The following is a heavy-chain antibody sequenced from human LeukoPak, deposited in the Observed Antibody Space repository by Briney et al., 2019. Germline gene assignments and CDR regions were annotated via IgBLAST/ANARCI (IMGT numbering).Heavy chain of an antibody. CDR2: IYYSGST. CDR1: GGSISSGDYY. D-gene: IGHD1-26*01. V-gene: IGHV4-30-4*01. CDR3: ARGEYSGSTHYFDY. J-gene: IGHJ4*02. Sequence: SETPSLTCTVSGGSISSGDYYWSWIRQPPGKGLEWIGYIYYSGSTYYNPSLKSRVTISVDTSKNQFSLKLSSVTAADTAVYYCARGEYSGSTHYFDYWGQGTLVTVSS.